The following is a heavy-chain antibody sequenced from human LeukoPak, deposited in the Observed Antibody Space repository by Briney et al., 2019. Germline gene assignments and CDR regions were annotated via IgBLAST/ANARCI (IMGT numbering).Heavy chain of an antibody. CDR1: GFTISSYG. Sequence: PGGTLRLSCAASGFTISSYGMNWVRQAPEKGLEWVSGISGRAGAGNTYYADSVKGRFTISRDNSKNTVYLEMNNLRAEDTAVYYCAKDLETGYDFILFGFDYWGQGTLVTVSS. J-gene: IGHJ4*02. CDR3: AKDLETGYDFILFGFDY. D-gene: IGHD5-12*01. CDR2: ISGRAGAGNT. V-gene: IGHV3-23*01.